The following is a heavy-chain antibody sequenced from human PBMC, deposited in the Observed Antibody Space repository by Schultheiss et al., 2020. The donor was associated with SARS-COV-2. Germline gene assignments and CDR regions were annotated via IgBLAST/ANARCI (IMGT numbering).Heavy chain of an antibody. CDR1: GASIRTAY. J-gene: IGHJ4*02. Sequence: SETLSLTCTVSGASIRTAYWSWVRQSPGKGLEWIGYIYNTVTTNYNPSLKSRVTISVDTSKNQFSLKLSSVTAADTAVYYCARDPRGYSYGYDYWGQGTLVTVSS. D-gene: IGHD5-18*01. CDR2: IYNTVTT. V-gene: IGHV4-59*12. CDR3: ARDPRGYSYGYDY.